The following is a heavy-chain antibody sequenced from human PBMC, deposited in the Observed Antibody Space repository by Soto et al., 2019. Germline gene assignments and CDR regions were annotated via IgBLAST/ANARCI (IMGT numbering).Heavy chain of an antibody. CDR1: GFSLSPYW. V-gene: IGHV3-74*03. D-gene: IGHD2-15*01. Sequence: GGSLRLSCAASGFSLSPYWMHWVRQAPGRGLEWVSRLSSHGFGAAYADSVKGRFFISRDIARNTLFLQMNSLRADDTAVYYCARDSVAANYYYYYGMDVWGQGTTVTVSS. CDR3: ARDSVAANYYYYYGMDV. J-gene: IGHJ6*02. CDR2: LSSHGFGA.